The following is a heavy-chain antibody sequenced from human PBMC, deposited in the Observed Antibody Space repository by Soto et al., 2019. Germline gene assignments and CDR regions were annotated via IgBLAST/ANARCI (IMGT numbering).Heavy chain of an antibody. CDR3: ARQKPEDCSGGSCYIGIYYYYYMDV. V-gene: IGHV4-39*01. Sequence: PSETLSLTCTVSGGSISSSSYYWGWIRQPPGKGLEWIGSIYYSGSTYYNPSLKSRVTISVDTSKNQFSLKLSSVTAADTAVYYCARQKPEDCSGGSCYIGIYYYYYMDVWGKGTTVTVSS. CDR2: IYYSGST. CDR1: GGSISSSSYY. D-gene: IGHD2-15*01. J-gene: IGHJ6*03.